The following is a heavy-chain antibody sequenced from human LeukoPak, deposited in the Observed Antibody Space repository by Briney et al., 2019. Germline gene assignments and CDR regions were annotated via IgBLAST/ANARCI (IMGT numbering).Heavy chain of an antibody. J-gene: IGHJ3*02. CDR3: ARMGDVVVAPRSVDDAFDI. Sequence: RSGGSLRLSCAASGFTVSSNYMSWVRQAPGKGLEWVSLIYSGGSTYYADSVKGRFTISRDNSRDTLYLQMNSLRAEDTAVYYCARMGDVVVAPRSVDDAFDIWGQGTMVTVSS. V-gene: IGHV3-53*01. CDR2: IYSGGST. CDR1: GFTVSSNY. D-gene: IGHD2-15*01.